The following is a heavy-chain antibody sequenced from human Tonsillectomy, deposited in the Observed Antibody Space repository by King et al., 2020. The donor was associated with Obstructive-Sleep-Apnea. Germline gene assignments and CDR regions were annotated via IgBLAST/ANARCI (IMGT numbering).Heavy chain of an antibody. D-gene: IGHD1-26*01. Sequence: VQLQESGPGLVKSSETLSLTCTVSGGSISSYYWSWIRQPAGKGLEWIGRIYTSGGTNYNPSLKSRVTLSVDTSKNQFSLKLSSVTAADTAVYYCARVGETTYYYYGMDVWGQGTTVTVSS. CDR2: IYTSGGT. CDR1: GGSISSYY. J-gene: IGHJ6*02. CDR3: ARVGETTYYYYGMDV. V-gene: IGHV4-4*07.